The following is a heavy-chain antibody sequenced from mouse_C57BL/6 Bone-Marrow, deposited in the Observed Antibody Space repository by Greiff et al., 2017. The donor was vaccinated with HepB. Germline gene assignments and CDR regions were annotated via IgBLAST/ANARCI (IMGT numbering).Heavy chain of an antibody. CDR2: INPGSGGT. V-gene: IGHV1-54*01. Sequence: SGAELVRPGTSVKVSCKASGYAFTNYLIEWVKQRPGQGLEWIGVINPGSGGTNYNEKFKGKATLTADKSTSTAYMQLSSLTSEDSAVYFCARGDYYGSSLDYGGRGTTLTVSS. D-gene: IGHD1-1*01. CDR1: GYAFTNYL. J-gene: IGHJ2*01. CDR3: ARGDYYGSSLDY.